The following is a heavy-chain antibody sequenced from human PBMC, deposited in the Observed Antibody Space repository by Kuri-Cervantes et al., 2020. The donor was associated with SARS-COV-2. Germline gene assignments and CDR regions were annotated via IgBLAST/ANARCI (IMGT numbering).Heavy chain of an antibody. D-gene: IGHD7-27*01. Sequence: SETLSLTCAISGDSVSSKIAAWNWIRQSPSRGLEWLGRTYYRSKWYDDYAVSVKSRISINPDTSKNQFSLHLNSVTPEDTSVYYCARGTNWPPDGWFDPWGQGTLVIVSS. CDR3: ARGTNWPPDGWFDP. J-gene: IGHJ5*02. CDR2: TYYRSKWYD. V-gene: IGHV6-1*01. CDR1: GDSVSSKIAA.